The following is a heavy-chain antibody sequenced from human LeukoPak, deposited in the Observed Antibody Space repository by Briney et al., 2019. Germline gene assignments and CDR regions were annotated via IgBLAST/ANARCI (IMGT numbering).Heavy chain of an antibody. CDR3: AREEGIAAAGALEY. CDR2: IYHSGNT. J-gene: IGHJ4*02. V-gene: IGHV4-39*06. CDR1: GGSISSSSYY. D-gene: IGHD6-13*01. Sequence: SETLSLTCTVSGGSISSSSYYWGWIRQPPGKGLEWIGFIYHSGNTNYNPSLTTRVTMSVDTSKTQITLRLSSVTAADTAVYYCAREEGIAAAGALEYWGQGIPVTVSS.